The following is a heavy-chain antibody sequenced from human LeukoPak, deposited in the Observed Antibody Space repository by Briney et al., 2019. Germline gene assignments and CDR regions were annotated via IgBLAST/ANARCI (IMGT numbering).Heavy chain of an antibody. CDR2: ISHDGSNK. CDR3: AKIICTSCYVKDDY. CDR1: GFTFTSYG. Sequence: PGRSLRLSCAASGFTFTSYGMHWVRQAPGKGLEWVAVISHDGSNKFYADSVKDRFTISRDNSKNTVYLQMNSLRAEDTAVYYCAKIICTSCYVKDDYWGQGTLVTVSS. J-gene: IGHJ4*02. D-gene: IGHD2-2*01. V-gene: IGHV3-30*18.